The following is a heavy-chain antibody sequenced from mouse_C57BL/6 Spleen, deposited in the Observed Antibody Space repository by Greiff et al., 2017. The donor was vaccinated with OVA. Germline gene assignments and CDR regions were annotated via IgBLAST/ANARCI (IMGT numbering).Heavy chain of an antibody. CDR3: ARRVYYYGSSYEDYWYFDV. J-gene: IGHJ1*03. D-gene: IGHD1-1*01. Sequence: EVMLVESGGGLVKPGGSLKLSCAASGFTFSSYAMSWVRRTPEKRLEWVATISDGGSYTYYPDNVKGRFTISRDNAKNNLYLQMSHLKSEDTAMYYCARRVYYYGSSYEDYWYFDVWGTGTTVTVSS. V-gene: IGHV5-4*03. CDR2: ISDGGSYT. CDR1: GFTFSSYA.